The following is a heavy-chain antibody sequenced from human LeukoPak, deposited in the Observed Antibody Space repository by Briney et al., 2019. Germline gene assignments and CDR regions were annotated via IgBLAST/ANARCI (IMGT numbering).Heavy chain of an antibody. Sequence: ASVKVSCKASGYTFTSYDINWVRQATGQGLEWMGWMNPNSGNTGYTQKFQGRVTMTRNTSIGTAYMELSSLRSEDTAVYYCARRHYDSSGYYYAPWGQGTLVTVSS. CDR3: ARRHYDSSGYYYAP. CDR2: MNPNSGNT. J-gene: IGHJ5*02. D-gene: IGHD3-22*01. V-gene: IGHV1-8*01. CDR1: GYTFTSYD.